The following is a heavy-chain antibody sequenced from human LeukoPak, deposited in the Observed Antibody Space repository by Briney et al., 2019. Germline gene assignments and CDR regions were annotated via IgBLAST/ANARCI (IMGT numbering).Heavy chain of an antibody. CDR2: ISFYNGDT. Sequence: ASVTVSCRASGYTLTNYGISWVRQGPGQGLEWMGWISFYNGDTNYAQKFQGRVTMSRDTMTTDTSTSTAYMELRSLRSDDTAVYYCARGNYDSSGYWGYWGQGTLVTVSS. D-gene: IGHD3-22*01. CDR3: ARGNYDSSGYWGY. V-gene: IGHV1-18*01. J-gene: IGHJ4*02. CDR1: GYTLTNYG.